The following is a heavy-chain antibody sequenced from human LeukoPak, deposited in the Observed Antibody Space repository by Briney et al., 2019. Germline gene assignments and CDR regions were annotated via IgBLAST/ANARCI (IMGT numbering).Heavy chain of an antibody. V-gene: IGHV3-15*01. CDR3: TTVSTYYYDSSGFFDY. CDR1: GFTFSNAW. D-gene: IGHD3-22*01. CDR2: IQSKTDGGTT. Sequence: GGSLRLSCAASGFTFSNAWMSWVRQAPGKGLEWAGRIQSKTDGGTTDYAAPVKGRFTISRDDSKNTLYLQMNSLKTEDTAVYYCTTVSTYYYDSSGFFDYWGQGTLVTVSS. J-gene: IGHJ4*02.